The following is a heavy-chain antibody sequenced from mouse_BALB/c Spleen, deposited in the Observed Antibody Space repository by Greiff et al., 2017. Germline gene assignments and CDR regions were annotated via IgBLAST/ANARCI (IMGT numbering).Heavy chain of an antibody. Sequence: EVQLQQSGAELVRPGALVKLSCKASGFNIKDYYMHWVKQRPEQGLEWIGWIDPENGNTIYDPKFQGKASITADTSSNTAYLQLSSLTSEDTAVYYCARGRGNWYFDVWGAGTTVTVSS. CDR3: ARGRGNWYFDV. CDR2: IDPENGNT. CDR1: GFNIKDYY. V-gene: IGHV14-1*02. J-gene: IGHJ1*01.